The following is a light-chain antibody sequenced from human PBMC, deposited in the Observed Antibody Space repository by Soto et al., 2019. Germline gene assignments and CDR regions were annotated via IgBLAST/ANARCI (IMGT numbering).Light chain of an antibody. V-gene: IGKV1-5*01. CDR1: QTISSW. J-gene: IGKJ1*01. CDR3: QQYTSYSPST. CDR2: DAS. Sequence: DSQITQSLSTLSGSVGDRVTITCRASQTISSWLAWYQQKPGKAPKLLIYDASSLESGVPSRFSGSGSGTEFTLTISSLQPDDFATYYCQQYTSYSPSTFGQGTKVDI.